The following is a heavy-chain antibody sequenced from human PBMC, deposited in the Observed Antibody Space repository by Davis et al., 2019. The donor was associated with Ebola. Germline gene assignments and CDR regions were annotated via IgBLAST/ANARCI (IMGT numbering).Heavy chain of an antibody. D-gene: IGHD5-12*01. J-gene: IGHJ4*02. V-gene: IGHV3-73*01. Sequence: GESLKISCAASGFAFSGSALHWVRQASGKGLEWVGHIRSKANSYATAYGASVKGRFTISRDDSKNTAYLQMNSLKTEDTAVYYCTTQGNIVATGHDYWGQATLVTVSS. CDR3: TTQGNIVATGHDY. CDR1: GFAFSGSA. CDR2: IRSKANSYAT.